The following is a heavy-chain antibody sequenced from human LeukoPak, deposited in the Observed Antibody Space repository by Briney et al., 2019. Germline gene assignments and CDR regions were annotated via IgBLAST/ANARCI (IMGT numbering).Heavy chain of an antibody. D-gene: IGHD1-26*01. CDR2: ISAYNGNT. CDR3: ARVGKGATTGRWIWSDP. CDR1: GYTFTSYG. V-gene: IGHV1-18*01. J-gene: IGHJ5*02. Sequence: GASVKVSCKASGYTFTSYGISWVRQAPGQGLEWMGWISAYNGNTNYAQKLQGRVTMTTDTSTSTAYMELRSLRSDDTAVYYCARVGKGATTGRWIWSDPWGQGTLVTVSP.